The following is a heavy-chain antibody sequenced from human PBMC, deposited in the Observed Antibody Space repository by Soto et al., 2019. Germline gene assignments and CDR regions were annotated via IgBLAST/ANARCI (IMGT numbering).Heavy chain of an antibody. Sequence: QVQLAQSGTEVKKPGASVKVSCKASGYTFTSYYMHWVRRAPGQGLEWMGFINPSGGSTTYAQNFQGRVTMTRDTSTGTVYMELSSLRSEDTAVYYCALPPSHGTSWYRFDYWGQGTPVTVSS. CDR1: GYTFTSYY. V-gene: IGHV1-46*01. D-gene: IGHD6-13*01. CDR3: ALPPSHGTSWYRFDY. CDR2: INPSGGST. J-gene: IGHJ4*02.